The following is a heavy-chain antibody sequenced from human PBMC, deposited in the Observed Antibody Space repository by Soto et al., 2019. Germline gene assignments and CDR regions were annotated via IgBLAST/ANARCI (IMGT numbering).Heavy chain of an antibody. V-gene: IGHV3-33*01. D-gene: IGHD2-15*01. CDR1: GFTFSSYG. CDR3: ARDQRVALGYCSGGSWCYYYGMDV. CDR2: IWYDGSNK. J-gene: IGHJ6*02. Sequence: QVQLVESGGGVVQPGRSLRLSCAASGFTFSSYGMHWVRQAPGKGLEWVAVIWYDGSNKYYADSVKGRFTISRDNSKNTLXPQXNXPRAEDTAVYYCARDQRVALGYCSGGSWCYYYGMDVWGQGRTVTVSS.